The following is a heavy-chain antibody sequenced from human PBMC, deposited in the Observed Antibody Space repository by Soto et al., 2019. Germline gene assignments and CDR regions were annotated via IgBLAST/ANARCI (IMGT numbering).Heavy chain of an antibody. CDR1: GFTFSSYE. J-gene: IGHJ6*02. Sequence: EVQLVESGGGLVQPGGSLRLSCAASGFTFSSYEMNWVRQAPGKGLEWVSYISSSGSTIYYADSVKGRFTISRDNAKNSLYLQMNSLRAEDTAVYYCARGGYSSSSGYYYGMDVWGQGTTVTVSS. V-gene: IGHV3-48*03. CDR3: ARGGYSSSSGYYYGMDV. D-gene: IGHD6-6*01. CDR2: ISSSGSTI.